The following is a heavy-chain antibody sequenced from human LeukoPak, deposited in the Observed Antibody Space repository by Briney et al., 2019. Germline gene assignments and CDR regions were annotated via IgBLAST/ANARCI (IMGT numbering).Heavy chain of an antibody. CDR2: ISGSGGST. CDR1: GYTFSSYW. V-gene: IGHV3-23*01. J-gene: IGHJ4*02. D-gene: IGHD3-10*01. Sequence: GGSLRLSCAASGYTFSSYWMHWVRQAPGKGLEWVSAISGSGGSTYYADSVKGRFTISRDNSKNTLYLQMNSLRAEDTAVYYCAKDYYGSGSYYNVWDYWGQGTLVTVSS. CDR3: AKDYYGSGSYYNVWDY.